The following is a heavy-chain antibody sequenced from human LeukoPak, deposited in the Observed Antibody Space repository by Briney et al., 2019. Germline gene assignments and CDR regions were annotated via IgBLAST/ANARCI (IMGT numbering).Heavy chain of an antibody. J-gene: IGHJ4*02. D-gene: IGHD3-10*01. CDR3: AGSGGLANTGAVFDY. CDR2: IYYNGII. V-gene: IGHV4-59*11. Sequence: SETLSLTCIVSGDSITNHYWSLIRRPPGKGLEWIGYIYYNGIINYNPSLKSRVTISVDTSRNQFSMKLNSVTAADTAVYYCAGSGGLANTGAVFDYWGQGTQVTVSS. CDR1: GDSITNHY.